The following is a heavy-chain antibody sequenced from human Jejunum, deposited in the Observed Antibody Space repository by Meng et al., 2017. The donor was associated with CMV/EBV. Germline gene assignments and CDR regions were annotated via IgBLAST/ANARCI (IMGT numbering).Heavy chain of an antibody. V-gene: IGHV3-23*01. D-gene: IGHD3-22*01. J-gene: IGHJ3*02. CDR2: YYSGTT. CDR1: GFTFSAFA. CDR3: AKGLNSGSRYSAFDI. Sequence: SGFTFSAFAMGWGRLGPGKGLEWVSSVYYSGTTHYADSVKGRFTVSRDTSMDTLYLQLNNLRVEDTAVYYCAKGLNSGSRYSAFDILGQGTMVTVSS.